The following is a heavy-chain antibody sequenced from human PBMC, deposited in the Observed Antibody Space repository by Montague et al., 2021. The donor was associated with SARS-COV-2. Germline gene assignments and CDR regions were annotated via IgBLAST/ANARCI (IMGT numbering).Heavy chain of an antibody. CDR3: ARIGYYDRSGFSDFVRWFDP. CDR1: GGSFSDNF. J-gene: IGHJ5*02. D-gene: IGHD3-22*01. V-gene: IGHV4-34*10. CDR2: INRNGST. Sequence: SETLSLTCAVSGGSFSDNFWTWIRQPPGKGLEWIGEINRNGSTNXNLSLKSRLSISIDTSKTQFYLTLRSSTAADTAIYYCARIGYYDRSGFSDFVRWFDPWGPGTLVTVSS.